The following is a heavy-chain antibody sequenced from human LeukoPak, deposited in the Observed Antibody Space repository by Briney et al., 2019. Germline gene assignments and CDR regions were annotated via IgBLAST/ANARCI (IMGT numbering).Heavy chain of an antibody. V-gene: IGHV4-39*01. J-gene: IGHJ4*02. CDR1: GGSISSSSYY. Sequence: SETLSLTCTVSGGSISSSSYYWGWIRQPPGKGLEWIGSIYYSGSTYYNPSLKSRVTISVDTSKNQFSLKLSSVTAADTAVYYCARGRNATYWGQGTLVTVSS. CDR2: IYYSGST. CDR3: ARGRNATY.